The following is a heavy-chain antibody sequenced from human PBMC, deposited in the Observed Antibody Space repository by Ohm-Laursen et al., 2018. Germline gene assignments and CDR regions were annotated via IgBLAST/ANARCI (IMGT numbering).Heavy chain of an antibody. CDR1: AYSISNAYY. CDR3: ARGSGGNFGF. CDR2: IYHSGST. V-gene: IGHV4-38-2*02. D-gene: IGHD3-3*01. J-gene: IGHJ4*02. Sequence: GTLSLTCPVSAYSISNAYYWGWIRQPPGKGLEWLGSIYHSGSTFYNPSLKSRVTISLDTSKNQFSRKLSSVTAADTAVYYCARGSGGNFGFWGQGTLVTVSS.